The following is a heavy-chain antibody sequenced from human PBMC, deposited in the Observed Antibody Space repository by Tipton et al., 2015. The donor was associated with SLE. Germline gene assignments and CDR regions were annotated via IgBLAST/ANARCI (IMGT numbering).Heavy chain of an antibody. CDR3: ARVAGWMEDASDI. J-gene: IGHJ3*02. V-gene: IGHV4-34*01. D-gene: IGHD6-19*01. Sequence: TLSLTCAVYGGSFSGYYWRWIRQPPGKGLEWIGEINHSGSTNYNPSLKSRVTISVDTSKNQFSLKLSSVTAADTAVYYCARVAGWMEDASDIWGQGTMVTVSS. CDR1: GGSFSGYY. CDR2: INHSGST.